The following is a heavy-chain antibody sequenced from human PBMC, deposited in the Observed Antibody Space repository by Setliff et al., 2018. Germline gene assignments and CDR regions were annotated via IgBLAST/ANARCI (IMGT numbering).Heavy chain of an antibody. Sequence: ASVKVSCKASGYPFTTYGVAWVRQAPGQGLEWLGWINNYNGNTDYAQNIQGRVTMTTDTSTSTAYMELRSLRSDDTAVYYCARAPRLEWLLPTFDSWGQGTLVTVSS. V-gene: IGHV1-18*01. J-gene: IGHJ4*02. CDR3: ARAPRLEWLLPTFDS. CDR1: GYPFTTYG. D-gene: IGHD3-3*01. CDR2: INNYNGNT.